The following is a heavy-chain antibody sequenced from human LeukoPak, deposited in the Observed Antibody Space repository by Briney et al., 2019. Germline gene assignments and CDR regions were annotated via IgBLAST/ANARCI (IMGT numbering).Heavy chain of an antibody. Sequence: PGGSLRLSCAASGFTFSDYGMHWVRQAPGKGLEWVAFIHYDGSNKYYADSVKGRFTISRDNSKNTLYLQMNSLRAEDTAVYYCAKERKSPFDYWGQGTLVTVSS. CDR1: GFTFSDYG. J-gene: IGHJ4*02. D-gene: IGHD1-14*01. CDR2: IHYDGSNK. V-gene: IGHV3-30*02. CDR3: AKERKSPFDY.